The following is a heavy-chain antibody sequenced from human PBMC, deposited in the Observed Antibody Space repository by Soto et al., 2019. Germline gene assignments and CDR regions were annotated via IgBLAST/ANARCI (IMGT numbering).Heavy chain of an antibody. J-gene: IGHJ5*02. CDR3: AIFGAAATTEIDP. V-gene: IGHV3-23*01. CDR2: ISGSGGST. D-gene: IGHD2-2*01. Sequence: PEGSLRLSCAAPGFTFSSYAMSWFRQAPRKGLEWVSAISGSGGSTNYADSVKGRFTISRDNAKNTLYLQMNSLSAEDTAVYYCAIFGAAATTEIDPLCQEAVLTVS. CDR1: GFTFSSYA.